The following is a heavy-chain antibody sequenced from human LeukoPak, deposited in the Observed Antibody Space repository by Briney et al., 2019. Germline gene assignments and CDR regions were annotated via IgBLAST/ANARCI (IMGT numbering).Heavy chain of an antibody. CDR3: ARGITMVRGVIKGGMDV. CDR1: GDTFSNYYA. J-gene: IGHJ6*02. CDR2: IIPIVGTA. D-gene: IGHD3-10*01. Sequence: WASVKVSCKASGDTFSNYYAISWVRQAPGQGLEWVGRIIPIVGTANSAQKFQGRVTITADKSTGTIYMELSSLRSGDTAIYYCARGITMVRGVIKGGMDVWGQGTTVTVSS. V-gene: IGHV1-69*04.